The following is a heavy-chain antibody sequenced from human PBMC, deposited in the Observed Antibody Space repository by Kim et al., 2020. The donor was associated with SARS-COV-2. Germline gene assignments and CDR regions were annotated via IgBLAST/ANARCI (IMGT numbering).Heavy chain of an antibody. CDR2: ISSSSSYI. J-gene: IGHJ3*02. V-gene: IGHV3-21*01. CDR3: ARDTPRGWLQFGPDAFDI. D-gene: IGHD5-12*01. CDR1: GFTFSSYS. Sequence: GGSLRLSCAASGFTFSSYSMNWVRQAPGKGLEWVSSISSSSSYIYYADSVKGRFTISRDNAKNSLYLQMNSLRAEDTAVYYCARDTPRGWLQFGPDAFDIWGQGTMVTVSS.